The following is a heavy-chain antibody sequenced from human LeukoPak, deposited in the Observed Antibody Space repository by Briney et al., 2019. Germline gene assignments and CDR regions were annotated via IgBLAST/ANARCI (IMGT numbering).Heavy chain of an antibody. Sequence: GGSLRLSCSASGFTFSTLPMHWVRQAPGKGLEYVSGSSSNGGSTYYADSAKGRFIISRDNSKNTLYLQVSSLRPEDTAVYYCVNQISGWVYWGQGTLVTVSS. J-gene: IGHJ4*02. CDR1: GFTFSTLP. V-gene: IGHV3-64D*06. CDR3: VNQISGWVY. D-gene: IGHD6-19*01. CDR2: SSSNGGST.